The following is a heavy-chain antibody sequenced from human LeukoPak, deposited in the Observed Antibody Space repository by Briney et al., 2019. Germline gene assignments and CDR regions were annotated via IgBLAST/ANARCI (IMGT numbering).Heavy chain of an antibody. J-gene: IGHJ3*02. Sequence: KPSETLSLTCTVSGGSVRSYYRSWIRQPLGEGLEWIAYIHNSGSTNYNPSLKSRLTISVDTSKNQFSLKLRSVTAADTAVYYCVRDWEGFNFDIWGQGATVTVSS. CDR1: GGSVRSYY. D-gene: IGHD1-26*01. CDR2: IHNSGST. V-gene: IGHV4-59*02. CDR3: VRDWEGFNFDI.